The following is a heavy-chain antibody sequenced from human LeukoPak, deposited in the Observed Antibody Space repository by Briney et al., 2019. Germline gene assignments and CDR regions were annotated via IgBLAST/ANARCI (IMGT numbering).Heavy chain of an antibody. J-gene: IGHJ4*02. CDR3: ARAPVNYYDSSGYLYYFDY. CDR2: IYHSGST. CDR1: GYSISSGYY. Sequence: SETLSLTCAVSGYSISSGYYWGWIRQPPGKGLEWIGSIYHSGSTYYNPSLKSQVTISVDTFKNQFSLKLSSVTAADTAVYYCARAPVNYYDSSGYLYYFDYWGQGILVTVSS. V-gene: IGHV4-38-2*01. D-gene: IGHD3-22*01.